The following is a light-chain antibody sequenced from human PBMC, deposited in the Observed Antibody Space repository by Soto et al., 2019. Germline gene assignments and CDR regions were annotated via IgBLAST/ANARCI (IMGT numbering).Light chain of an antibody. Sequence: EVELTQSPAILSLSPGETATLSCRTSQSVTTSYLAWYQQKPGQAPRLLIYGTYNRATGIQDRFSGSGSATDFTLTIRSLEPEDFAVYYCQQRSNWPQTVGQGTKVDIK. CDR1: QSVTTSY. V-gene: IGKV3-11*01. J-gene: IGKJ1*01. CDR2: GTY. CDR3: QQRSNWPQT.